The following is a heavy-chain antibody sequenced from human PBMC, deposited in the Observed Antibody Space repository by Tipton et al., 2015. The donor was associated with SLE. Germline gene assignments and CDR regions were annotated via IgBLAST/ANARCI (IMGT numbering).Heavy chain of an antibody. V-gene: IGHV3-21*03. Sequence: SLRLSCGASGFTFSDYSMNWVRQAPGKGLEWVSSISSSSRYIYHAESLKGRFTISRDNAKNSLYLQMNSLRVEDTAVYFCAGDDYASGITWGQGTLVTVSS. CDR2: ISSSSRYI. CDR1: GFTFSDYS. CDR3: AGDDYASGIT. D-gene: IGHD3-10*01. J-gene: IGHJ5*02.